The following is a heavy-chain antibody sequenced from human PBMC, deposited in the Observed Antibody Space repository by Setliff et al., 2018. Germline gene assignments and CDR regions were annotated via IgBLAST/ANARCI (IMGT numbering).Heavy chain of an antibody. CDR3: ARTFYYDDSGSNRLLYYFDY. D-gene: IGHD3-22*01. V-gene: IGHV2-5*02. CDR2: IYWDDDK. CDR1: GFSLTTSGTC. Sequence: SGPTLVNPPQTLTLTCTFSGFSLTTSGTCVGWIRQPPGKALEWLALIYWDDDKRYSPPLKSRVTITKDTSKNQVVLTMTGMDPVDAATYYCARTFYYDDSGSNRLLYYFDYWGQGALVTVSS. J-gene: IGHJ4*02.